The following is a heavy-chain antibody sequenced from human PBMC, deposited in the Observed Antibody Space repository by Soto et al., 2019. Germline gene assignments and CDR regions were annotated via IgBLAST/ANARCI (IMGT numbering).Heavy chain of an antibody. V-gene: IGHV3-53*02. CDR2: IYSGDST. D-gene: IGHD3-10*01. Sequence: EVQLVDTGGGLIQPGGSPRLSCAASGFTVSSNNMNWVRQAPGKGLEWVSIIYSGDSTSYAGSVKGRFTISSDNSKNTVFLQMNSLRAEDTAVYYCARNKPGNYGMDVWGRGTRVTVSS. CDR3: ARNKPGNYGMDV. J-gene: IGHJ6*02. CDR1: GFTVSSNN.